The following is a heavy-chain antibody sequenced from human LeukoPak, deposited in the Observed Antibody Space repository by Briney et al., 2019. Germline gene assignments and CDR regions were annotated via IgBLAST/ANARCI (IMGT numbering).Heavy chain of an antibody. V-gene: IGHV4-34*01. CDR2: INHSGST. Sequence: ASETLSLTCAVYGGSFSGYYWSWLRQPPGKGLEWLGEINHSGSTDYNPSLKSRVTISVDTSKNQFSLKLSSVTAADTAVYYCARQGIAVAGRNFQHWGQGTLVTVSS. D-gene: IGHD6-19*01. CDR1: GGSFSGYY. J-gene: IGHJ1*01. CDR3: ARQGIAVAGRNFQH.